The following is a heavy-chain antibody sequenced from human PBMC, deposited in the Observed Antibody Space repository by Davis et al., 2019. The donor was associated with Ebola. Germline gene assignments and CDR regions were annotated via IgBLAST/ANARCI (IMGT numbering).Heavy chain of an antibody. J-gene: IGHJ4*02. CDR2: IWYDGNRQ. V-gene: IGHV3-33*06. CDR1: GFNFSTFA. Sequence: GESLKISCATSGFNFSTFAMHWVRQAPGKGLEWVAVIWYDGNRQYSEASVKGRFTISRDNSKNSLYLHMSNLRGADTAIYYCAKDRGRSWYHFDGWGQGTLVTVSS. CDR3: AKDRGRSWYHFDG. D-gene: IGHD6-13*01.